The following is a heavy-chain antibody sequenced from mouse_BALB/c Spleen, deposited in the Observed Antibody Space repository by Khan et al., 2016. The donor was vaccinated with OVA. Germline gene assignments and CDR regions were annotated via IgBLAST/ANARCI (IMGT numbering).Heavy chain of an antibody. J-gene: IGHJ4*01. CDR2: ISSSGST. CDR3: ARDGSRYNYAMDY. CDR1: GYSITSDYA. Sequence: VQLQQSGPGLVKPSQSLSLTCTVTGYSITSDYAWNWIRQFPGNKLEWMGYISSSGSTNYNPALKSRIPITRDTSKNQFFLQLNSVTTEDTATYYCARDGSRYNYAMDYWGQGTSVTVSS. V-gene: IGHV3-2*02. D-gene: IGHD2-3*01.